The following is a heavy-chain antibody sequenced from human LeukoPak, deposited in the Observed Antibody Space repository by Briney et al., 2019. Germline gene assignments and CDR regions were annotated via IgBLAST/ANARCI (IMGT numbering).Heavy chain of an antibody. CDR2: ISSSGSTI. V-gene: IGHV3-48*04. J-gene: IGHJ4*02. CDR1: GFTFSSYA. CDR3: ATVLFYPEAAGTPDY. D-gene: IGHD6-13*01. Sequence: GGSLRLSCAASGFTFSSYAMSWVRQAPGKGLEWLSYISSSGSTIYYADSVKGRFTLSRDNAKNSLCLQMNSLRAEDTAVYYCATVLFYPEAAGTPDYWGQGTLVTVSS.